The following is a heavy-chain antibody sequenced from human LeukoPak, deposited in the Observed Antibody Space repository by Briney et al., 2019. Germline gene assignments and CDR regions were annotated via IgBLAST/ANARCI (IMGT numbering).Heavy chain of an antibody. Sequence: PGGSLRLSCAASGFTFSDYYMSWIRQAPGKGPEWVSYISSSGSTIDYADSVKGRFTISRDNAKNSLYLQMNSLRAEDTAVYYCARTYYDFWSGYYTGFWFDPWGQGTLVTVSS. D-gene: IGHD3-3*01. CDR3: ARTYYDFWSGYYTGFWFDP. CDR2: ISSSGSTI. J-gene: IGHJ5*02. V-gene: IGHV3-11*01. CDR1: GFTFSDYY.